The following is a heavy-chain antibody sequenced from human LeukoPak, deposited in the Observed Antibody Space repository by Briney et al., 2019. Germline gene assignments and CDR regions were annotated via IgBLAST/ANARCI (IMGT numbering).Heavy chain of an antibody. Sequence: ASVKVSSKASGYTFTSYGISWVRHAPRQGLEWMGWISAYNGNTNYTQKLQRRVTMRTDTPTRRAYMDLRSLGSGETAVYYCARAPHCSAGGCYSSAWFDPWGQGTLVTVSS. CDR1: GYTFTSYG. J-gene: IGHJ5*02. V-gene: IGHV1-18*01. CDR2: ISAYNGNT. D-gene: IGHD2-15*01. CDR3: ARAPHCSAGGCYSSAWFDP.